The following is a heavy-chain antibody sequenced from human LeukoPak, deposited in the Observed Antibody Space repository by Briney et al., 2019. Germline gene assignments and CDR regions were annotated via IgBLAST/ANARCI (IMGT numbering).Heavy chain of an antibody. V-gene: IGHV3-33*06. CDR2: IWYDGSNK. CDR1: GFTFSSYG. Sequence: PGGSLRLSCVASGFTFSSYGMHWVRQAPGKGLEWVAVIWYDGSNKYYADSVKGRFTISRDNSKNTLYLQMNSLRAEDTAVYYCAKDYGDCDGDAFDIWGQGTMVTVSS. D-gene: IGHD4-17*01. J-gene: IGHJ3*02. CDR3: AKDYGDCDGDAFDI.